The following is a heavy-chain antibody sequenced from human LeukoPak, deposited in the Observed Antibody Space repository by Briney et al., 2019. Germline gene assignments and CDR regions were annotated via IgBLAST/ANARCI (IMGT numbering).Heavy chain of an antibody. D-gene: IGHD3-16*01. CDR1: GGSISSGGYY. J-gene: IGHJ5*02. CDR2: IYYSGST. CDR3: ARQNYETSSNDQNWFDP. V-gene: IGHV4-31*03. Sequence: SETLSLTCTVSGGSISSGGYYWSWIRQHPGEGLEWIGYIYYSGSTYYNPSLKSRVTISVDTSKNQFSLKLSSVTAADTAVYYCARQNYETSSNDQNWFDPWGQGTLVTVSS.